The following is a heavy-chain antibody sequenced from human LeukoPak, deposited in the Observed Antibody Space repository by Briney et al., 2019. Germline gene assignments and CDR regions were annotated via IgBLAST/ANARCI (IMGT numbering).Heavy chain of an antibody. D-gene: IGHD4-17*01. Sequence: PGRSLRPSRAASGFTFSSHEMNSARQAPGEGREWVSYIGSSGSTIHYADSVKGRFTISRDNAKNSLYLQMNSLRAEDTAVYYCARGGTTTVTTRFFDYWGQGTLVTVSS. V-gene: IGHV3-48*03. J-gene: IGHJ4*02. CDR1: GFTFSSHE. CDR2: IGSSGSTI. CDR3: ARGGTTTVTTRFFDY.